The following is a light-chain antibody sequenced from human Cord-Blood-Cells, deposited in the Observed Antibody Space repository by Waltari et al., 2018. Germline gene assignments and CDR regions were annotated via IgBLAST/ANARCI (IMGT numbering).Light chain of an antibody. CDR3: AAWDDSLSGYV. Sequence: QSVLTQPPSASGTPGQRVTISCSGSNSNIGSNYVYWYQQPPGTAPKLLILRNNQRPSGGPDRFSCSKSGTSASLAISGLRSEDEADYYCAAWDDSLSGYVFGTGTKVTVL. CDR2: RNN. CDR1: NSNIGSNY. J-gene: IGLJ1*01. V-gene: IGLV1-47*01.